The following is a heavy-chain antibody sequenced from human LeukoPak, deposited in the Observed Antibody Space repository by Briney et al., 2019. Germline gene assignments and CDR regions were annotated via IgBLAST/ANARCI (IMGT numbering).Heavy chain of an antibody. J-gene: IGHJ4*02. CDR2: IGIDSGNT. V-gene: IGHV3-48*01. CDR3: ARDYKYAFDN. D-gene: IGHD5-24*01. Sequence: GGSLRLSCAASGFTFSDYSMNWVRQAPGKGLEWISYIGIDSGNTNYADSVKGRFTISGDKAKNSLYLQMNSLRVEDTAVYYWARDYKYAFDNWGQGTLVTVSS. CDR1: GFTFSDYS.